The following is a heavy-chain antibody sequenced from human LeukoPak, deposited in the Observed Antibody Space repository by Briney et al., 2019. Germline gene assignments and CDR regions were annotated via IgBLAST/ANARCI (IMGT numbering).Heavy chain of an antibody. D-gene: IGHD3-16*01. Sequence: GTSVKVSCKASGYTFTGYYIHWVRQAPGQGLEWMGWINPKSGGTNYAQKFQGRVTMTRDTSISTAYMELSRLRSDDTAVYYCARAVGGVMGYFDYWGQGTLVTVSS. CDR3: ARAVGGVMGYFDY. CDR1: GYTFTGYY. V-gene: IGHV1-2*02. CDR2: INPKSGGT. J-gene: IGHJ4*02.